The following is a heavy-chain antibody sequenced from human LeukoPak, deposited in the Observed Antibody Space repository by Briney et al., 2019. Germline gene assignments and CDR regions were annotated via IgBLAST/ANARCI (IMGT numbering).Heavy chain of an antibody. D-gene: IGHD3-10*01. J-gene: IGHJ4*02. CDR1: GGSFSGYY. Sequence: PSETLSLTCAVYGGSFSGYYWSWIRQPPGKGLEWVGEINRSGTTNYNPSLKSRVTMSVDTSKNQFSLKLNSVTAADTAVYYCAREGSAVTNFDYWGQGTLVTVSS. CDR2: INRSGTT. V-gene: IGHV4-34*01. CDR3: AREGSAVTNFDY.